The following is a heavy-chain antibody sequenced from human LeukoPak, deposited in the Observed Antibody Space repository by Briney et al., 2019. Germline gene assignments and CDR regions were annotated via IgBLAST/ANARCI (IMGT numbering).Heavy chain of an antibody. Sequence: GGSLRLSCAASGFTFDDYGMSWVRQAPGKGLEWVSGINWNGGITGYADSVKGRFTISRDNAKNSLHLQMNSLRAEDTALYYCARDFVGYCSGGSCHHLAFDIWGQGTMVTVSS. CDR2: INWNGGIT. CDR1: GFTFDDYG. D-gene: IGHD2-15*01. CDR3: ARDFVGYCSGGSCHHLAFDI. V-gene: IGHV3-20*04. J-gene: IGHJ3*02.